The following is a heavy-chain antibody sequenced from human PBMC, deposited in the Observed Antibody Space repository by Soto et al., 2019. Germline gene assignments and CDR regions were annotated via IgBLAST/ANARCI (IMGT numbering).Heavy chain of an antibody. J-gene: IGHJ4*02. Sequence: EVQLVESGGGLVQPGGSLRLSCGASGFTFSSYSMHWVRHGPGKGLVWVSRINSDGSNTRYADSVKGRFTISRDNAKNTLYLQMNSLRVEDTAIYYCARGGAVSSGWYDGHWGQGTLVTVSS. D-gene: IGHD6-19*01. CDR3: ARGGAVSSGWYDGH. CDR1: GFTFSSYS. CDR2: INSDGSNT. V-gene: IGHV3-74*01.